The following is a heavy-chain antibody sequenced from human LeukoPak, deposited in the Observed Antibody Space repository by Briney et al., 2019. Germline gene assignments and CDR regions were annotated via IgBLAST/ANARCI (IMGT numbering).Heavy chain of an antibody. CDR1: GFTLSSYA. CDR3: ARDSGWALES. Sequence: GGSLRLSCAASGFTLSSYAMHWVRQAPGKGLEWVAVISYDGNNKYYADSLKGRFTISRDNSKNTLYLQMNSLRAEDTAVYYCARDSGWALESWGQGTMVTVSS. J-gene: IGHJ3*02. V-gene: IGHV3-30-3*01. CDR2: ISYDGNNK. D-gene: IGHD6-25*01.